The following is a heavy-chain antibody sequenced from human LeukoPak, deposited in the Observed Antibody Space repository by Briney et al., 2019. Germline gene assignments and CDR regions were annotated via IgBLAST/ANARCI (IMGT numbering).Heavy chain of an antibody. CDR2: IRSKAYGGTT. V-gene: IGHV3-49*04. CDR1: GFTFGDYA. D-gene: IGHD3-3*01. J-gene: IGHJ6*03. CDR3: TSYDFWSGLYYYYYMDV. Sequence: PGGSRRLSCTASGFTFGDYAISWVRQAAGKGLEWVCFIRSKAYGGTTEYAASVKGRFTISRDDSKSIAYLQMNSLKTEDTAVYYCTSYDFWSGLYYYYYMDVWGKGTTVTVSS.